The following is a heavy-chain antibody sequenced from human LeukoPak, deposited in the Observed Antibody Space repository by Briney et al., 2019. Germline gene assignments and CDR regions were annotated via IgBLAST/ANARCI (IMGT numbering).Heavy chain of an antibody. Sequence: GGSLRLSCAASGFTFDDYAMHWVRQAPGKVLEWVSGISWNSGSIGYADSVKGRFTISRDNAKNSLYLQMNSLRAEDTAVYYCAKDVNYYDSSGYSIFQHWGQGTLVTVSS. CDR2: ISWNSGSI. CDR3: AKDVNYYDSSGYSIFQH. J-gene: IGHJ1*01. V-gene: IGHV3-9*01. D-gene: IGHD3-22*01. CDR1: GFTFDDYA.